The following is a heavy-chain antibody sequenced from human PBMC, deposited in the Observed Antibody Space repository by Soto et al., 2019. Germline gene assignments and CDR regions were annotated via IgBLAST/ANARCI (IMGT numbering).Heavy chain of an antibody. CDR2: ISAYNGNT. CDR1: GYTFTTYG. J-gene: IGHJ6*02. V-gene: IGHV1-18*01. Sequence: QVQLVQSGAEVKKPGASVKVSCKASGYTFTTYGITWVRQAPGQGLEWMGWISAYNGNTNYAQNLQGRVTMTTDTSTSTAYMELISLRSDDTAVYYCAREPRGRDGYNLGSYGMDVWGQGTTVTVSS. D-gene: IGHD5-12*01. CDR3: AREPRGRDGYNLGSYGMDV.